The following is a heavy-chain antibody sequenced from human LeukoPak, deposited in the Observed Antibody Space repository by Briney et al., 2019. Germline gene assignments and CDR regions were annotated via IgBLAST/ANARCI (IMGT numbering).Heavy chain of an antibody. V-gene: IGHV1-69*05. J-gene: IGHJ4*02. Sequence: ASVKVSCKASGGTFSSYAISWVRQAPGQGLEWVGRIIPIFGTANYAQKFQGRVTITTDESTSTAYMGLSSLRSEDTAVYYCAVYSSGWYGENYYFDYWGQGTLVTVSS. CDR1: GGTFSSYA. CDR3: AVYSSGWYGENYYFDY. CDR2: IIPIFGTA. D-gene: IGHD6-19*01.